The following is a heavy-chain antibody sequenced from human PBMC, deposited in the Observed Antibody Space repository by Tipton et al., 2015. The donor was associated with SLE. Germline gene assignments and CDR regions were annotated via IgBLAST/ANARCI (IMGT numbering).Heavy chain of an antibody. CDR2: INHSGST. D-gene: IGHD5-18*01. CDR3: ARGEGILDY. V-gene: IGHV4-34*01. J-gene: IGHJ4*02. CDR1: GGSFSGYY. Sequence: TLSLTCAVYGGSFSGYYWNWIRQPPGKGLEWIGEINHSGSTNYNPSLKSRVTISVDTSKNQFSLKLSSVTAADTAVYYCARGEGILDYWGQGTLVTVSS.